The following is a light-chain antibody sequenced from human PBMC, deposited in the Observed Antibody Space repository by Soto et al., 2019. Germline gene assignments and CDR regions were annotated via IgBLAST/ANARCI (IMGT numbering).Light chain of an antibody. J-gene: IGLJ3*02. CDR2: RNN. CDR3: AAWDDSLSGWV. CDR1: ISNIGNNY. V-gene: IGLV1-47*01. Sequence: QSVLTQPPSASGTPGQRVTISCSGTISNIGNNYLNWYQHLPGTAPKLLIYRNNQRPSGVPDRFSGSKSGTSASLAISGLRSEDEADYYCAAWDDSLSGWVFGGGTKLTVL.